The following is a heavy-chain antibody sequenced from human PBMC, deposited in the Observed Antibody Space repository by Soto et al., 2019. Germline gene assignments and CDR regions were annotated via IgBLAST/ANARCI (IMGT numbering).Heavy chain of an antibody. CDR3: AKSGGNGWFADAFDV. J-gene: IGHJ3*01. V-gene: IGHV3-53*01. CDR2: IYSGGST. CDR1: GFIVSSYS. Sequence: EVQLVESGGGLIQPGGSLRLSCAGSGFIVSSYSMSWVRQAPGKGLEWISVIYSGGSTYYADSVKGRFTISRDNSENTLYLQLNSLRAEDTAVYYCAKSGGNGWFADAFDVWGQGTMVTVSS. D-gene: IGHD6-19*01.